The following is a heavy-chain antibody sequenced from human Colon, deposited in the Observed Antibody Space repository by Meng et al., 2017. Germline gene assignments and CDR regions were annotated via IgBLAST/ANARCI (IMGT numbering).Heavy chain of an antibody. Sequence: VQRHESGKRLVMPAGTLSLTCAVSGGSLNSSNWWLWVRQPPGKGLEWLGGIYQGGNTNYNPSLKGRVILSLDKSKNQFSLRLTSVTAADTAMYYCSRGVVAGAMVWFDPWGPGTLVTVSS. V-gene: IGHV4-4*02. CDR2: IYQGGNT. J-gene: IGHJ5*02. CDR3: SRGVVAGAMVWFDP. CDR1: GGSLNSSNW. D-gene: IGHD5-18*01.